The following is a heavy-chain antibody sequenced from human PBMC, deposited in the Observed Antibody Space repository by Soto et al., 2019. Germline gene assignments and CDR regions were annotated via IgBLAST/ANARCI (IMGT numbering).Heavy chain of an antibody. D-gene: IGHD6-6*01. Sequence: GGSLRLSCAASGFTFSSYSISWVRQAPGKGLEWVSAISGSGVSTYYADSVKGRFTISRENSKNTLYLQMNSLRDEDTAVYYCAKEHSSSSFSYYFDYGGQGTLVKVSS. CDR3: AKEHSSSSFSYYFDY. V-gene: IGHV3-23*01. CDR2: ISGSGVST. CDR1: GFTFSSYS. J-gene: IGHJ4*02.